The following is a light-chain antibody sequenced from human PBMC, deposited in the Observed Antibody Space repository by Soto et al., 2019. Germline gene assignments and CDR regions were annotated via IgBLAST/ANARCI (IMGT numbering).Light chain of an antibody. V-gene: IGLV1-47*02. CDR2: STD. CDR1: SANIGNNF. CDR3: VAWDDSLSGLV. J-gene: IGLJ1*01. Sequence: HSALTHPPSASGTPGQMVIISCSGTSANIGNNFVCWYQHLPGMSPKLLIYSTDQRPSGVPDRFSGSKSGTSASLAISGLRSEDEADYYCVAWDDSLSGLVFGTGTKVTVL.